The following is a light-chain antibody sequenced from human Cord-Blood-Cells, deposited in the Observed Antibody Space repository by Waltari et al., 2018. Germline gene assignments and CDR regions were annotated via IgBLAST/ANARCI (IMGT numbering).Light chain of an antibody. CDR2: AAS. V-gene: IGKV1-39*01. J-gene: IGKJ2*01. CDR3: QQSYSTPYT. CDR1: QSISSY. Sequence: DIQMTQSPSSLSASVGERVTITCRASQSISSYLNWYQQKPGKAPKLLIYAASSLQSGVPSRFSGSGSGTDFTLTISSLQPEDFATYYCQQSYSTPYTFGQGTKQEIK.